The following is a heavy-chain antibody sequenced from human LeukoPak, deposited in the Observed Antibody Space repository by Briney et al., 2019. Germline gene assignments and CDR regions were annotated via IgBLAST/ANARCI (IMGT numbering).Heavy chain of an antibody. CDR2: INPNSGGT. Sequence: ASVKVSCKASGYTFTGYYMHWVRQAPGQGLEWMGWINPNSGGTNYAQKFQGRVSMTRDTSISTAYMELSRLRSDDTAVYYCARPYCSGGSCHDFFDYWGQGTLVTVSS. CDR3: ARPYCSGGSCHDFFDY. V-gene: IGHV1-2*02. J-gene: IGHJ4*02. D-gene: IGHD2-15*01. CDR1: GYTFTGYY.